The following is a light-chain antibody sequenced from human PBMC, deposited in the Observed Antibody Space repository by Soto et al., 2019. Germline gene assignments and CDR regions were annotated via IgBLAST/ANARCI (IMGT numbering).Light chain of an antibody. V-gene: IGKV3-11*01. Sequence: EIVLTQSPATLSLSPGERATLSCRASQSVSSYLAWYQQKPCQAPRLLIYDASNRATGSPARFSGSGSGTDFTLTISSLEPEDFAVYYCQQRSNWPPGLTFGGGTKVDIK. CDR2: DAS. CDR3: QQRSNWPPGLT. CDR1: QSVSSY. J-gene: IGKJ4*01.